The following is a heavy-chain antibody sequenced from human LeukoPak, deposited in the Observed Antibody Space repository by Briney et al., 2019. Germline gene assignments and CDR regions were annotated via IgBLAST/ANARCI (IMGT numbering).Heavy chain of an antibody. CDR3: ARDSDGDSAFDY. Sequence: ASVKVSCKASGYTFTGYYMHWVRQAPGQGLEWMGWINPNSGGTNYAQKFQGRVTMTRDTSISTAYMELSRLRSDDTAVYYCARDSDGDSAFDYWGQGTLVTVSS. J-gene: IGHJ4*02. CDR2: INPNSGGT. CDR1: GYTFTGYY. V-gene: IGHV1-2*02. D-gene: IGHD4-17*01.